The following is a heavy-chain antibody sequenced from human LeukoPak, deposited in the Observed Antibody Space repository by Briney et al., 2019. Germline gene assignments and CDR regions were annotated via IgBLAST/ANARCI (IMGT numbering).Heavy chain of an antibody. V-gene: IGHV4-34*01. CDR1: GGSFSGYY. CDR3: ARVYYDSSGYYLFDY. CDR2: INHSGST. Sequence: SETLSLTCSVYGGSFSGYYWGWIRQPPGKGLEWIGEINHSGSTNYNPSLKSRVTISVDTSKNQFSPKLSSVTAADTAVYYCARVYYDSSGYYLFDYWGQGTLVTVSS. J-gene: IGHJ4*02. D-gene: IGHD3-22*01.